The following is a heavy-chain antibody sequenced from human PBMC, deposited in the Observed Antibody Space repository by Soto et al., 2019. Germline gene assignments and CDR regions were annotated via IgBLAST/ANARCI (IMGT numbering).Heavy chain of an antibody. CDR1: GYTFTSSG. D-gene: IGHD6-19*01. Sequence: QVQLVQPGAEVKKPGASVKVSCKASGYTFTSSGISWVRQAPRQGLEWLGWVNAYNGNTNYAQKFQGRVTMTTDTSTSTAYMEMRTLISDDTAVYYCASEAVSGRTGFDYWGQGTLVTVSS. V-gene: IGHV1-18*01. J-gene: IGHJ4*02. CDR3: ASEAVSGRTGFDY. CDR2: VNAYNGNT.